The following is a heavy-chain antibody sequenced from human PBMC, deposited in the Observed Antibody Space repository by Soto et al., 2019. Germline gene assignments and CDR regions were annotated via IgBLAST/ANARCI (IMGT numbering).Heavy chain of an antibody. CDR1: GFTFSSYG. V-gene: IGHV3-33*01. J-gene: IGHJ4*02. CDR2: IWYDGSNK. CDR3: ARDWHNWNYPGRLDY. D-gene: IGHD1-7*01. Sequence: GGSLRLSCAASGFTFSSYGMHWVRQAPDKGLEWVAVIWYDGSNKYYADSVKGRFTISRDNSKNTLYLQMDSLRAEDTAVYYCARDWHNWNYPGRLDYWGQGTLVTVS.